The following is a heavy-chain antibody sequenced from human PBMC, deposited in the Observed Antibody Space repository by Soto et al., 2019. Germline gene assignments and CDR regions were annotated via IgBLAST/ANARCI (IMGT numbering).Heavy chain of an antibody. D-gene: IGHD1-1*01. V-gene: IGHV3-15*01. CDR3: VEGWNDF. Sequence: VQVVESGGDLVEPGGSLRLSCETSGFMFSSAWMSWVRQAPGKGLEWVARIKSKKDGGARDYAAPVNGIFSISRDDSKITVYLQMNSMRAENTALYYCVEGWNDFWGQGTLVTVSS. CDR2: IKSKKDGGAR. J-gene: IGHJ4*02. CDR1: GFMFSSAW.